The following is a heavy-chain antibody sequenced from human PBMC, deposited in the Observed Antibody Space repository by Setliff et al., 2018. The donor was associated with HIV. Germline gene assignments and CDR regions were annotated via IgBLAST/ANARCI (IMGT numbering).Heavy chain of an antibody. D-gene: IGHD3-22*01. J-gene: IGHJ4*02. CDR3: ARDPGGDTSGYLIYYYDY. CDR1: GFTFSNNN. V-gene: IGHV3-30*02. CDR2: IQYDGDTK. Sequence: GGSLRLSCAASGFTFSNNNMHWVRQTPGKGLEWVACIQYDGDTKYYADSVKGRFTISRDNSKKTLYLQMNSLTAEDTAVYYCARDPGGDTSGYLIYYYDYWGQGTLVTVSS.